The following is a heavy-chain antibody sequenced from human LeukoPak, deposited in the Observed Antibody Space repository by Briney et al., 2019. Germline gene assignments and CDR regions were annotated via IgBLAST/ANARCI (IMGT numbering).Heavy chain of an antibody. V-gene: IGHV3-21*01. Sequence: GGSLRLSCAASGFTFSSYSMNWVRQAPGKGLEWVASISSSSSYIYYADSVKGRFTISRANAKNSLYLQMNSLRAEDTAVYYCARGDRVGATDYWGQGTLVTVSS. CDR1: GFTFSSYS. CDR3: ARGDRVGATDY. D-gene: IGHD1-26*01. CDR2: ISSSSSYI. J-gene: IGHJ4*02.